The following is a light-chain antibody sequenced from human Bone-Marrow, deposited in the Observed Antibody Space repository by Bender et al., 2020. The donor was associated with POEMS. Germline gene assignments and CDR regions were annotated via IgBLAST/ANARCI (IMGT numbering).Light chain of an antibody. CDR1: SSNIGNHG. CDR3: SAWDDSLSGWV. CDR2: YDD. Sequence: QSVVTQPPSLSEAPRQRVTISCSGSSSNIGNHGVNWYQQLPGEAPKLLIYYDDLLTPGVSDRFAASKSGTSASLAISELQSEDEALYYWSAWDDSLSGWVFGGGTKLNVL. J-gene: IGLJ3*02. V-gene: IGLV1-36*01.